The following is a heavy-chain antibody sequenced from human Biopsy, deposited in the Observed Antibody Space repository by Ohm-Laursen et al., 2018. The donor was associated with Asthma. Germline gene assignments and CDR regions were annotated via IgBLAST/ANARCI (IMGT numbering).Heavy chain of an antibody. CDR3: ARISRLGYNSLDYGMDV. Sequence: SLRLSCAASGFSVSTKYMSWVHQAPGKGLEWVSLIYSGDNTYYADSVKGRFTISRDHSELYLQMNNLRAEDTAVYHCARISRLGYNSLDYGMDVWGQGTTVTVSS. CDR1: GFSVSTKY. V-gene: IGHV3-53*01. J-gene: IGHJ6*02. D-gene: IGHD5-24*01. CDR2: IYSGDNT.